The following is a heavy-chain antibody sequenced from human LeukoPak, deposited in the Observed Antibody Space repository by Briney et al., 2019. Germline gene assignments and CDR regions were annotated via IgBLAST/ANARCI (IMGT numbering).Heavy chain of an antibody. CDR1: GFTVSTYY. J-gene: IGHJ4*02. Sequence: GGSLRLSCAAPGFTVSTYYMSWVRQAPGQGLEWVSIIYSGGNTHYADSVKGRFTVSKDNSKSTLYLQMNTLRAEDTAVYYCTRAGQWTYGFQDYWGQGTLVTVSS. CDR3: TRAGQWTYGFQDY. D-gene: IGHD3-10*01. V-gene: IGHV3-66*01. CDR2: IYSGGNT.